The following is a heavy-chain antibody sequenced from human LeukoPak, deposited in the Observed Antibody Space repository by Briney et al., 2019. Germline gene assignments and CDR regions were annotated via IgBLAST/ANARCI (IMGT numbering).Heavy chain of an antibody. J-gene: IGHJ4*02. CDR2: ISAYNGNT. Sequence: GASVKVSCKASGYTFTSYGISWVRQAPGQGLEWMGWISAYNGNTNYAQKLQGRVTMTTDTSTSTAYMELRSLRSEDTAVYYCARGPHYYDSSGYTAYWGQGTLVTVSS. D-gene: IGHD3-22*01. CDR3: ARGPHYYDSSGYTAY. V-gene: IGHV1-18*01. CDR1: GYTFTSYG.